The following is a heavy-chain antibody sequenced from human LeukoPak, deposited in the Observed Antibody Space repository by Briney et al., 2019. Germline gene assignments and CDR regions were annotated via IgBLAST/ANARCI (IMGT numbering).Heavy chain of an antibody. Sequence: PGGSLRLSCAASGFTFSNYALNWVRQAPGKGLEWVSHINSDTNITPYTASVSGRFTISRDNANNSLYLHVNSLRDEDTAVYYCVGDHDWSFDLWGQGALVTVSS. J-gene: IGHJ4*02. V-gene: IGHV3-48*02. D-gene: IGHD1-1*01. CDR3: VGDHDWSFDL. CDR2: INSDTNIT. CDR1: GFTFSNYA.